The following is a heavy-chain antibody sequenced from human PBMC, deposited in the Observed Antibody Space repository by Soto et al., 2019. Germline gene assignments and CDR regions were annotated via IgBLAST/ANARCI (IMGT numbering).Heavy chain of an antibody. D-gene: IGHD2-15*01. J-gene: IGHJ3*02. CDR1: GYTFTSYD. CDR2: MNPNSGNT. Sequence: ASVKVSCKASGYTFTSYDINWVRQATGQGLEWMGWMNPNSGNTGYAQKFQGRVTMTRNTSISTAYMELSSLRSEDTAVYYCARVVVAARDDAFDIWGQGTMVTVSS. CDR3: ARVVVAARDDAFDI. V-gene: IGHV1-8*01.